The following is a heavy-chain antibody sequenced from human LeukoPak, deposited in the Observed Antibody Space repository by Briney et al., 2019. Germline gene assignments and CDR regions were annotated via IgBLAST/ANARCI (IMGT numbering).Heavy chain of an antibody. Sequence: PSETLSLTCTVSGVSISSLSWSWIRQPPGGGLESIGSISNTGATNYNPSLKSRVTISVDTPNNEVSLKVTSVNAADTAVYYCARGSDSYGYPYYYYYYMDVWGKGTTVTVSS. D-gene: IGHD5-18*01. J-gene: IGHJ6*03. CDR2: ISNTGAT. CDR1: GVSISSLS. CDR3: ARGSDSYGYPYYYYYYMDV. V-gene: IGHV4-59*11.